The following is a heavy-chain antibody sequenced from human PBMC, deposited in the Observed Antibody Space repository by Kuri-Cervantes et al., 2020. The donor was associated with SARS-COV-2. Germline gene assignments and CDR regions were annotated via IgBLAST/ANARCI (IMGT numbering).Heavy chain of an antibody. CDR1: GYTFSDYY. CDR3: ARGYYCHFDY. J-gene: IGHJ4*02. D-gene: IGHD1-26*01. V-gene: IGHV1-2*04. Sequence: ASVKVSCKASGYTFSDYYMYWVRQAPGQGLEWMGWINPNSGGTNYAQKFQGWVTMTRDTSSTGYMELRSLRSDDTAVYFCARGYYCHFDYWGQGTLVTVSS. CDR2: INPNSGGT.